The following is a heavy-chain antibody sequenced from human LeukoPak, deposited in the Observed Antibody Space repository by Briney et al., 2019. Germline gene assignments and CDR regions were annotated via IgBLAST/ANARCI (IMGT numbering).Heavy chain of an antibody. Sequence: SVKVSCKASGGTFSSYAISWVRQAPGQGLEWMGGIIPIFGTANYAQKFQGRVTITADKSTSTAYMELSSLRSEDTAVYYCARGGITTVRGVIISGNTVLKDWGQGTLVTVSS. V-gene: IGHV1-69*06. J-gene: IGHJ4*02. CDR2: IIPIFGTA. CDR1: GGTFSSYA. CDR3: ARGGITTVRGVIISGNTVLKD. D-gene: IGHD3-10*01.